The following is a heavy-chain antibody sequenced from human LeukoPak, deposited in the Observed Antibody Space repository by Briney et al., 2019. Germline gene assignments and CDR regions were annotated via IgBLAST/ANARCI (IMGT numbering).Heavy chain of an antibody. V-gene: IGHV3-30-3*01. CDR2: ISYDRSNK. CDR1: GFTFSGHA. J-gene: IGHJ3*02. D-gene: IGHD1-26*01. CDR3: ARDRPGSYSITDAFDI. Sequence: GSSLRLSCAASGFTFSGHAMPWVRQAPGKGLEWVAVISYDRSNKYYADSVKGRFTISRDNSNKTLYLHINSLRVEDTAVHYCARDRPGSYSITDAFDIWGQGTMVTVSS.